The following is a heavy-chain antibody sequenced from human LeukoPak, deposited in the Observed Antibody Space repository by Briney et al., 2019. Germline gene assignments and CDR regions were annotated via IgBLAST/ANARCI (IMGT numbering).Heavy chain of an antibody. CDR2: FDPEDGET. V-gene: IGHV1-24*01. CDR3: ATGLIRYFDWLRAYYFDY. CDR1: GYTLTALS. D-gene: IGHD3-9*01. Sequence: ASVKVSCKVSGYTLTALSMHWVRQAPGKGLEWMGGFDPEDGETIYAQKFQGRVTMTEDTSTDTAYMELSSLRSEDTAVYYCATGLIRYFDWLRAYYFDYWGQGTLVTVSS. J-gene: IGHJ4*02.